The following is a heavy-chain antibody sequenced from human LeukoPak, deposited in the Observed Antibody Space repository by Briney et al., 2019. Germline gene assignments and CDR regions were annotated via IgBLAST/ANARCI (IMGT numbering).Heavy chain of an antibody. D-gene: IGHD6-6*01. V-gene: IGHV1-69*05. CDR1: GGTFSSYA. CDR2: IIPIFGTA. CDR3: ARADQSIAARLRLDY. Sequence: ASVKVSCKASGGTFSSYAISWVRQAPGQGLEWMGGIIPIFGTANYAQKFQGRVTITTDKSTSTAYMELSSLRSEDTAVYYCARADQSIAARLRLDYWGQGTLVTVSS. J-gene: IGHJ4*02.